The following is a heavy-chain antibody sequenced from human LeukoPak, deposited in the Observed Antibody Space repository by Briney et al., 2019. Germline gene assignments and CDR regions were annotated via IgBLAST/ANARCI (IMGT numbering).Heavy chain of an antibody. Sequence: GGSLRLSCAASGFTFSSYAMNWVRQAPGKGLEWVSATSNSGGSTYYAGSVKGRFTISRDNSKNTLYLQMNSLRAEDTAVYYCAKDRYASGWLYYFDYWGQGTLVTVSS. CDR3: AKDRYASGWLYYFDY. CDR2: TSNSGGST. V-gene: IGHV3-23*01. D-gene: IGHD6-19*01. CDR1: GFTFSSYA. J-gene: IGHJ4*02.